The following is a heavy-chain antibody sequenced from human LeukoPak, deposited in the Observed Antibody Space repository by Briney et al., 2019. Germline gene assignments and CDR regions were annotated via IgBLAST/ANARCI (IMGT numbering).Heavy chain of an antibody. CDR2: ISSSSSTI. D-gene: IGHD2-15*01. CDR1: GFTFSTYS. J-gene: IGHJ4*02. Sequence: PGGSLRLSCTASGFTFSTYSMTWVRHAPGKGLELVSYISSSSSTIDYVDSVKGRFTISRDNAKNSLSLQMNSLRAEDTAVYYCARAIGYCSDGSCYHFFDYWGQGTLVTVSS. V-gene: IGHV3-48*01. CDR3: ARAIGYCSDGSCYHFFDY.